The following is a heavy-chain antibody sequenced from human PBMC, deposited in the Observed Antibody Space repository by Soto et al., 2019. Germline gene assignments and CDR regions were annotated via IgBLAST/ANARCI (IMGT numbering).Heavy chain of an antibody. CDR2: LNPDSGAT. V-gene: IGHV1-2*02. CDR1: EDTFNSYY. J-gene: IGHJ4*02. Sequence: ASVKVSCKASEDTFNSYYIHWVRQAPGQGLEWLGWLNPDSGATHYAQQFQGRVTMTRDTSVTSAYMELSRLRSDDTAMYYCARASGDLDLNSWGQGTLVTVSS. D-gene: IGHD7-27*01. CDR3: ARASGDLDLNS.